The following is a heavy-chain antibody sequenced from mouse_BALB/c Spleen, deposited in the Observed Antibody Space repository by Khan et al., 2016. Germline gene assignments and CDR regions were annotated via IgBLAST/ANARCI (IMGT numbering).Heavy chain of an antibody. Sequence: QVQLQQSGAELARPGASVKLSCKASGYTFTTYWMQWVKQRPGQGLEWIGAIYPGDGDTRYTQKFKGKATLTADKSSSTAYLQLSSLASEDSAVYYCARGNFYYDYDYGCQGTTLTVSS. CDR2: IYPGDGDT. CDR1: GYTFTTYW. V-gene: IGHV1-87*01. D-gene: IGHD2-4*01. CDR3: ARGNFYYDYDY. J-gene: IGHJ2*01.